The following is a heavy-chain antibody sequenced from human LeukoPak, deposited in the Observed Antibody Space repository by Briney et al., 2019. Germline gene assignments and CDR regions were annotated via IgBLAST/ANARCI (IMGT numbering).Heavy chain of an antibody. CDR3: ARNGISGYSSSWYERLYRIIDY. Sequence: ASVKVSCKASGYTFTSYGISWVRQAPGQGLEWMGWISTYNGNTNYAQKLQGRVTMTTDTSTSTAYMELRSLRSDDTAVYYCARNGISGYSSSWYERLYRIIDYWGQGTLVTVSS. V-gene: IGHV1-18*01. CDR1: GYTFTSYG. CDR2: ISTYNGNT. J-gene: IGHJ4*02. D-gene: IGHD6-13*01.